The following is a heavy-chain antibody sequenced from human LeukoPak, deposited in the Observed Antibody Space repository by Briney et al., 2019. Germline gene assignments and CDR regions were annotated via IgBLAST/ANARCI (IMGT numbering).Heavy chain of an antibody. V-gene: IGHV1-2*02. CDR1: GYTFTSYY. Sequence: GAPVKVSCKASGYTFTSYYMHWVRQAPGQGLEWMGWINPNSGGTNYAQKFQGRVTMTRDTSISTAYMELSRLRSDDTAVYYCATSGSSLYNWLDPWGQGTLVTV. J-gene: IGHJ5*02. D-gene: IGHD1-26*01. CDR3: ATSGSSLYNWLDP. CDR2: INPNSGGT.